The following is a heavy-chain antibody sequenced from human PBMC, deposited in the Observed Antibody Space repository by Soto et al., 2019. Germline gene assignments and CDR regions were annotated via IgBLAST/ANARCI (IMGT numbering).Heavy chain of an antibody. CDR1: GFTFRSYA. D-gene: IGHD3-22*01. Sequence: EVQLLESGGGLVQPGGSLRLSCAASGFTFRSYAMSWVRQAPGKGLEWVSGISGTGGSTYYADSVKGRFSISRDNSKNTLYLQMINLRAEDTAVYYCASHNTYYYDASGPSFFDIWGQGTMVTVSS. V-gene: IGHV3-23*01. J-gene: IGHJ3*02. CDR2: ISGTGGST. CDR3: ASHNTYYYDASGPSFFDI.